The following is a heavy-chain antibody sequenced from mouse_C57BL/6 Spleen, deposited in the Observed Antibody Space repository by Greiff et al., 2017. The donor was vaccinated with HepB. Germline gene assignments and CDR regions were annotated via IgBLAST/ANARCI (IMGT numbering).Heavy chain of an antibody. CDR1: GFTFSDYG. V-gene: IGHV5-17*01. CDR2: ISSGSSTI. Sequence: DVKLVESGGGLVKPGGSLKLSCAASGFTFSDYGMHWVRQAPEKGLEWVAYISSGSSTIYYADTVKGRFTISRDNAKNTLFLQMTSLRSEDTAMYYCASGRVYYGSSRYFDYWGQGTTLTVSS. D-gene: IGHD1-1*01. CDR3: ASGRVYYGSSRYFDY. J-gene: IGHJ2*01.